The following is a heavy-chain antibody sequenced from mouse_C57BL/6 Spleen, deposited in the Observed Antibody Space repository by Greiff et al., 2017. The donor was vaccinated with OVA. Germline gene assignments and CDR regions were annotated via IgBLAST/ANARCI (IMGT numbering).Heavy chain of an antibody. J-gene: IGHJ2*01. V-gene: IGHV1-81*01. CDR1: GYTFTSYG. D-gene: IGHD1-1*01. Sequence: QVQLQQSGAELARPGASVKLSCKASGYTFTSYGISWVKQRTGQGLEWIGEIYPRSGNTYYNEKFKGTATLTADKSSSTAYMELRSLTSEDAAVYFCARSDGSPFYFDYWGQGTTLTVSS. CDR2: IYPRSGNT. CDR3: ARSDGSPFYFDY.